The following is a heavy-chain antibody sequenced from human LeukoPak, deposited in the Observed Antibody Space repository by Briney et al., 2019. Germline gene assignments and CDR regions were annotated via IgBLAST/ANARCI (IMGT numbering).Heavy chain of an antibody. CDR1: AFTFSSYG. CDR3: ARDPYYYYDSSGYNPYYFDY. V-gene: IGHV3-30*19. CDR2: ISYDGSNK. J-gene: IGHJ4*02. Sequence: GGSLRLSCAASAFTFSSYGMHWVRQAPGKGLEWVAVISYDGSNKYYADSVKGRFTISRDNSKNTLYLQMNSLRAEDTAVYYCARDPYYYYDSSGYNPYYFDYWGQGTLVTVSS. D-gene: IGHD3-22*01.